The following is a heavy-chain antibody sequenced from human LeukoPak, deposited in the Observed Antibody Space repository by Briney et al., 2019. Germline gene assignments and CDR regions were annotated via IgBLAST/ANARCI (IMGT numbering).Heavy chain of an antibody. D-gene: IGHD5-24*01. Sequence: SETLSLTCTVSGGSISGDHWNWIRQPPGKGLEWIGYIYYSGSTNYNPSLKSRVTISVDTSKNQFSLELSSVTAADTAMYYCTRRRRDGYNFDLWGQGTLVTVSS. V-gene: IGHV4-59*01. J-gene: IGHJ4*02. CDR2: IYYSGST. CDR1: GGSISGDH. CDR3: TRRRRDGYNFDL.